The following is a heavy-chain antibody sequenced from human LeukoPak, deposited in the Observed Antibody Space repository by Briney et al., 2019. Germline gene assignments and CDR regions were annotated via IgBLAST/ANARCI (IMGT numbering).Heavy chain of an antibody. Sequence: SETLSLTCAVYGVSFSGYYWSWLRQPPGKGLEWIGEINHSGSTNYNPSLKSRVTISVDTSKNQFSLKLSSVTAADTAVYYCARGSVVVPAARRLWFDPWGQGTLVTVSS. CDR1: GVSFSGYY. D-gene: IGHD2-2*01. V-gene: IGHV4-34*01. CDR3: ARGSVVVPAARRLWFDP. J-gene: IGHJ5*02. CDR2: INHSGST.